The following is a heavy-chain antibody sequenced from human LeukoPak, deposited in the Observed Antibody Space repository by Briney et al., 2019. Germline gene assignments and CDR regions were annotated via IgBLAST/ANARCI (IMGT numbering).Heavy chain of an antibody. CDR2: IWNDGGKK. CDR1: GFTFSSYG. J-gene: IGHJ1*01. Sequence: PGRTLRLSCAASGFTFSSYGMYWVRQAPGKGLEWVAVIWNDGGKKNHADSVKGRFTISRDNSKDTLYLQMNSLRAEDTAVYYCAKGEFWTGQAEYFQHWGQGTLVTVSS. V-gene: IGHV3-33*03. D-gene: IGHD3/OR15-3a*01. CDR3: AKGEFWTGQAEYFQH.